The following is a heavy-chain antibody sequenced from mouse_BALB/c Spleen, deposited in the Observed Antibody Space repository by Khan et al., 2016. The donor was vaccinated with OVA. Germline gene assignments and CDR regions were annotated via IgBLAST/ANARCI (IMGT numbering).Heavy chain of an antibody. CDR1: GYSFTSYF. CDR2: INPHIGET. D-gene: IGHD6-1*01. V-gene: IGHV1-20*02. J-gene: IGHJ2*01. Sequence: EVELVESGPELVRPGASVKISCTASGYSFTSYFMNWVMQSHGKSLEWIGRINPHIGETFYNQRFKDKATLTVDESSSTAHMELRSLASEDSAVYYCTRIYRSDFDYWGQGTTLTVSS. CDR3: TRIYRSDFDY.